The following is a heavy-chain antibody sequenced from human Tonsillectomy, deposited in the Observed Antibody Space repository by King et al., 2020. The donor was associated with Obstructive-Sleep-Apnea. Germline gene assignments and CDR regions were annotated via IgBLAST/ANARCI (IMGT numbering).Heavy chain of an antibody. CDR2: INHSGST. CDR3: ARERRWLQARGWFDP. V-gene: IGHV4-34*01. CDR1: GGSFSGYY. J-gene: IGHJ5*02. Sequence: VQLQQWGAGLLKPSETLSLTCAVYGGSFSGYYWSWIRQPPGKGLEWIGEINHSGSTNYNPSLKSRVTISVDTSKNQFSLKLSSVTAADTAVYYCARERRWLQARGWFDPWGQGTLVTVSS. D-gene: IGHD5-24*01.